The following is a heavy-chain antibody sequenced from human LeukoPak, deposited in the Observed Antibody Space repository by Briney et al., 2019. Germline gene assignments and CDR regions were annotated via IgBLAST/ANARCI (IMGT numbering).Heavy chain of an antibody. Sequence: SETLSLTCTVSGYSISSGYYWGWIRQPPGKGLEWIGSIYHSGSTYYNPSLKSRVTMSVDTSKNQFSLKLSSVTAADTAVYYCARVSKVSGYAPYYYYYMDVWGKGTTVTISS. J-gene: IGHJ6*03. CDR2: IYHSGST. V-gene: IGHV4-38-2*02. D-gene: IGHD5-12*01. CDR1: GYSISSGYY. CDR3: ARVSKVSGYAPYYYYYMDV.